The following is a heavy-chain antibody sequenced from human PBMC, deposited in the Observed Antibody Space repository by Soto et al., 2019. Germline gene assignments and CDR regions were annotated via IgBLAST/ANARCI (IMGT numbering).Heavy chain of an antibody. CDR3: ASHYCSGGSCYHYYYYGMDV. Sequence: WASVKVSCKASGGTFSSYAISWVRQAPGQGLEWMGGIIPIFGTANYAQKFQGRVTITADESTSTAYMELSSLRSEDTAVYYCASHYCSGGSCYHYYYYGMDVWGQGTTVTVSS. J-gene: IGHJ6*02. CDR2: IIPIFGTA. CDR1: GGTFSSYA. D-gene: IGHD2-15*01. V-gene: IGHV1-69*13.